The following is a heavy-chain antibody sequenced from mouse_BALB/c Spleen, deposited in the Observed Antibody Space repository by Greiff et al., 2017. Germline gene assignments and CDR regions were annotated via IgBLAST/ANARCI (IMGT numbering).Heavy chain of an antibody. CDR3: ARSDYYGNSWYFDV. Sequence: VQLQQSGGGLVQPGGSRKLSCAASGFTFSSFGMHWVRQAPEKGLEWVAYISSGSSTIYYADTVKGRFTISRDNPKNTLFLQMTSLRSEDTAMYYCARSDYYGNSWYFDVWGAGTTVTVSS. D-gene: IGHD2-1*01. V-gene: IGHV5-17*02. CDR2: ISSGSSTI. CDR1: GFTFSSFG. J-gene: IGHJ1*01.